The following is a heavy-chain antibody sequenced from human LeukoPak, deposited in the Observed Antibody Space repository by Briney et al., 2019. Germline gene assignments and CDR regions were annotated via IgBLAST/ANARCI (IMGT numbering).Heavy chain of an antibody. CDR3: ARQRGYNYGSPDY. V-gene: IGHV4-39*01. CDR2: IYYSGST. CDR1: GGSISSSSYY. J-gene: IGHJ4*02. D-gene: IGHD5-18*01. Sequence: SETLSLTCTVSGGSISSSSYYWGWIRQPPGKGLEWIGSIYYSGSTYYNPSLKSRVTIFVDTSKDQFSLKLSAVTPADTAVYYCARQRGYNYGSPDYWGQGTLVTVSS.